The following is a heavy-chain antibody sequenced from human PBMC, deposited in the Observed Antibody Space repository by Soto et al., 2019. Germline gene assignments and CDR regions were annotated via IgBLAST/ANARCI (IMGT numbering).Heavy chain of an antibody. J-gene: IGHJ5*02. D-gene: IGHD2-2*01. CDR3: ARETPCSSTSCYEAPGNWFDP. CDR2: IYHSGST. V-gene: IGHV4-4*02. Sequence: SETLSLTCAVSSGSISSSNWWSWVRQPPGKGLEWIGEIYHSGSTNYNPSLKSRVTISVDKSKNQFSVKLSSVTAADTAVYYWARETPCSSTSCYEAPGNWFDPWGQGTLVTVSS. CDR1: SGSISSSNW.